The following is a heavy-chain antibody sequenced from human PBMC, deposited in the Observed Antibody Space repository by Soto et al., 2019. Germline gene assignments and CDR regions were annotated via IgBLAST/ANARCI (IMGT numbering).Heavy chain of an antibody. CDR3: AREGSTADY. CDR2: IRDXNGNT. D-gene: IGHD2-8*02. CDR1: GYTFTNYG. Sequence: XSVKVSCKASGYTFTNYGISWVRQAPGQGLECMXWIRDXNGNTNYAQKXXGRVTMTXXTSKSTAYMELRSMRSDDTAVYYCAREGSTADYWGQGTLVTVSS. V-gene: IGHV1-18*01. J-gene: IGHJ4*02.